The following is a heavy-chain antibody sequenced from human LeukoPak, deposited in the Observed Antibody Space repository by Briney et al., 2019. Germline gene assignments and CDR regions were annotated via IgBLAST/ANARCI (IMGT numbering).Heavy chain of an antibody. CDR1: GFTFDDYG. V-gene: IGHV3-20*04. CDR3: ARDSNSMEPTPGHYYYYYYMDV. D-gene: IGHD1-1*01. Sequence: GGSLRLSCAASGFTFDDYGMSWVRQAPGKGLEWVSGINWNGGSTTYADSVKGRFTISRDNAKNSLYLQMNSLRAEDTAVYYCARDSNSMEPTPGHYYYYYYMDVWGKGTTVTVSS. J-gene: IGHJ6*03. CDR2: INWNGGST.